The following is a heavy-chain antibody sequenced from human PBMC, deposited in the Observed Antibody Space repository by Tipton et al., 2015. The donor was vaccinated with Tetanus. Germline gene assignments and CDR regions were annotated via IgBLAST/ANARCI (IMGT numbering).Heavy chain of an antibody. J-gene: IGHJ3*02. CDR3: ARDVGYYDSSGYADSFDI. CDR1: GFTVSSNY. Sequence: VQLVQSGGGLVKPGGSLRLSCAASGFTVSSNYMSWVRQAPGKGLEWVSVIYSGGSTNYADSVKGRFTISRDNSKNTLYLQMNNLRADDTAVYYCARDVGYYDSSGYADSFDIWGQGTMVTVSS. CDR2: IYSGGST. D-gene: IGHD3-22*01. V-gene: IGHV3-53*01.